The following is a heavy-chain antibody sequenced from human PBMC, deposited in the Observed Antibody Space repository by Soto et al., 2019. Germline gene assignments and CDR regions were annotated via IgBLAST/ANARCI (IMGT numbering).Heavy chain of an antibody. J-gene: IGHJ4*02. V-gene: IGHV3-7*03. CDR1: GFTFSSYW. CDR3: AREIVEMATSLDY. D-gene: IGHD5-12*01. Sequence: VQLVESGGGLVQPGGSLRLSCAASGFTFSSYWMSWVRQAPGKGLEWVANIKQDGSEKYYVDSVKGRFTISRDNAKNSLYLQMNSLRAEDTAVYYCAREIVEMATSLDYWGQGTLVTVSS. CDR2: IKQDGSEK.